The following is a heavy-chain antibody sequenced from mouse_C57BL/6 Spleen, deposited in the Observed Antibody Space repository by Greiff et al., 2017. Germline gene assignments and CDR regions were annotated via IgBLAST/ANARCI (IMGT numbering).Heavy chain of an antibody. D-gene: IGHD1-1*01. V-gene: IGHV5-12*01. Sequence: EVNVVESGGGLVQPGGSLKLSCAASGFTFSDYYMYWVRQTPEKRLEWVAYISNGGGSTYYPDTVKGRFTISRDNAKNTLYLQMSRLKSEDTAMYYCARRGYYGSTHYFDYWGQGTTLTVSS. CDR3: ARRGYYGSTHYFDY. CDR1: GFTFSDYY. CDR2: ISNGGGST. J-gene: IGHJ2*01.